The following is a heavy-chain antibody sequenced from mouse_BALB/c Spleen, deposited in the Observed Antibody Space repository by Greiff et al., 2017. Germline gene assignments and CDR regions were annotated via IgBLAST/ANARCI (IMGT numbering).Heavy chain of an antibody. J-gene: IGHJ2*01. D-gene: IGHD1-1*01. CDR3: ARDRYGSNYFDY. Sequence: VKLVESGPGLVAPSQSLSITCTVSGFSLTSYGVHWVRQPPGKGLEWLGVIWAGGSTNYNSALMSRLSISKDNSKSQVFLKMNSLQTDDTAMYYCARDRYGSNYFDYWGQGTTLTVSS. CDR1: GFSLTSYG. V-gene: IGHV2-9*02. CDR2: IWAGGST.